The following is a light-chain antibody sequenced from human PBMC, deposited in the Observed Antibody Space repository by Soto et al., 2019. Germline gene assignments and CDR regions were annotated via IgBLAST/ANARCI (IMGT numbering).Light chain of an antibody. V-gene: IGKV3-15*01. CDR3: QQYSNWPLT. CDR2: VAS. CDR1: QSVSSN. J-gene: IGKJ4*01. Sequence: EIVMTQSPATLSVSPGEGATLSCRASQSVSSNLAWYQQKPGQAPRLLIFVASTRATGIPARFSGSGSGAEFSLTISALQSEDFAIYYCQQYSNWPLTFGGGTKVGIK.